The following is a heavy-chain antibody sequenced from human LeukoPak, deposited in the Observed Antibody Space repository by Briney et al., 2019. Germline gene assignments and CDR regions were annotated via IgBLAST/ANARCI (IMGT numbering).Heavy chain of an antibody. D-gene: IGHD3-10*01. J-gene: IGHJ4*02. V-gene: IGHV1-2*02. CDR2: IDPKTGGT. CDR3: ARGFGELLSHFDY. Sequence: ASMRVSCKASGYTFTGYYIHWMRQAPGQGLEWMGWIDPKTGGTNYAQKFQGRVTMTRDTSISTAYMELSRLIYDDTAVYYCARGFGELLSHFDYWGQGTLVTVSS. CDR1: GYTFTGYY.